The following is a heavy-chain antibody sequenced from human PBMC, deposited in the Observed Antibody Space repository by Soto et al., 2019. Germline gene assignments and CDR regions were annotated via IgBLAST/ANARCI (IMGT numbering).Heavy chain of an antibody. D-gene: IGHD3-3*01. J-gene: IGHJ3*02. CDR1: GFTFNTYS. V-gene: IGHV3-21*01. CDR3: ARDSSTIFGLVHHQSFHI. CDR2: ISRSHTYI. Sequence: GSLRLSCSASGFTFNTYSMTWVRQAPGKGLQWVSSISRSHTYIDYADSVRGRFTISRDNAHNALYLQMDSLRAEDTAVYYCARDSSTIFGLVHHQSFHIWGQGTEVTVSS.